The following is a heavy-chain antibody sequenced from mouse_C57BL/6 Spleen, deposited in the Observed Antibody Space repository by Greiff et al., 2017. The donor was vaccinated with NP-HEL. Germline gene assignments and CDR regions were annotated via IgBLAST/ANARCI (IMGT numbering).Heavy chain of an antibody. J-gene: IGHJ1*03. CDR1: GYTFTSYW. CDR2: IDPSDSYT. V-gene: IGHV1-69*01. Sequence: QVQLKQPGAELVMPGASVKLSCKASGYTFTSYWMHWVKQRPGQGLEWIGEIDPSDSYTNYNQKFKGKSTLTVDKSSSTAYMQLSSLTSEDSAVYYCARTGTKWYFDVWGTGTTVTVSS. CDR3: ARTGTKWYFDV. D-gene: IGHD4-1*01.